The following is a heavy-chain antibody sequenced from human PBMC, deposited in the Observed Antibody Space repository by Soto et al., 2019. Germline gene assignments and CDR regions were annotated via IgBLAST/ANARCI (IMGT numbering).Heavy chain of an antibody. J-gene: IGHJ3*02. CDR2: ISYDGSNK. V-gene: IGHV3-30*03. D-gene: IGHD6-13*01. Sequence: QVQLVESGGVVVQPGRSLRLSCAASGFTFSSYGMHWVRQAPGKGLAWVAVISYDGSNKYYADSVKGRFTISRDNSKNTLYLQMNSLRAEDTAVYYCARDRGIAAAGRRADAFDIWGQGTMVTVSS. CDR1: GFTFSSYG. CDR3: ARDRGIAAAGRRADAFDI.